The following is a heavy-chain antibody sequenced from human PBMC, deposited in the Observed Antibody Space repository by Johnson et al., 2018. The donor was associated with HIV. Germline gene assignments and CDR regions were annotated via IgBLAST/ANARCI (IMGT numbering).Heavy chain of an antibody. J-gene: IGHJ3*02. V-gene: IGHV3-7*01. Sequence: VQLVESGGGVVRPGGSLRLSCAASGFTFSIYWMSWVRQAPGKGLEWVANIKQDGSEKYYVDSVKGRITISRDNAKNSLYLQMNSLRAEDTAVYYCARDQWMAGDAFDIWGQGTVVTVSS. CDR3: ARDQWMAGDAFDI. D-gene: IGHD5-24*01. CDR2: IKQDGSEK. CDR1: GFTFSIYW.